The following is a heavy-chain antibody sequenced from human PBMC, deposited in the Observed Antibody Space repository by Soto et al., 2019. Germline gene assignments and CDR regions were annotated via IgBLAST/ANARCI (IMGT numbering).Heavy chain of an antibody. CDR3: ARHGKFDDILTGYYPAIDY. D-gene: IGHD3-9*01. J-gene: IGHJ4*02. CDR2: IYYSGST. Sequence: SETLSLTCTVSGGSISSSSYYWGWIRQPPGKGLEWIGSIYYSGSTYYNPSLKSRVTISVDTSKNQFSLKLSSVTAADTAVYYCARHGKFDDILTGYYPAIDYWGQGTLVTVSS. V-gene: IGHV4-39*01. CDR1: GGSISSSSYY.